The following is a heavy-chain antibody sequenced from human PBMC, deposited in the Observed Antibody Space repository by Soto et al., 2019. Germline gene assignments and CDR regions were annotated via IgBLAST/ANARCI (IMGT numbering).Heavy chain of an antibody. CDR1: GYSFTSYW. Sequence: EFLKISFKGSGYSFTSYWIGWVRQIPGKGLEWMGIIYPGDSDTRYSPSFQGQVTISADKSISTAYLQWSSLKASDTAMYYCARRQQLVRLNAFDIWGQGTMVTVSS. V-gene: IGHV5-51*01. D-gene: IGHD6-6*01. J-gene: IGHJ3*02. CDR2: IYPGDSDT. CDR3: ARRQQLVRLNAFDI.